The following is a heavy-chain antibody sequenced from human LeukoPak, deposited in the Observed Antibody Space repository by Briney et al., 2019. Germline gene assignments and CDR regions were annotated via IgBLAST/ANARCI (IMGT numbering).Heavy chain of an antibody. CDR3: ARHYGGYSYWTDY. D-gene: IGHD5-18*01. V-gene: IGHV5-51*01. Sequence: GESLKISCKGSGYTFSNYWIGWVRPMPGKGLEWMGIIYPGDSDTRYSPSFQGQVTISADKSISTAYLQWSSLKASDTAMYYCARHYGGYSYWTDYWGQGTLVTVSS. CDR1: GYTFSNYW. CDR2: IYPGDSDT. J-gene: IGHJ4*02.